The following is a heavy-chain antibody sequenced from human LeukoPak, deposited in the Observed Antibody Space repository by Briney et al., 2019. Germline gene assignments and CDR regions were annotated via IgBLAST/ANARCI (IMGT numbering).Heavy chain of an antibody. Sequence: GGSLRLSCAASGFTFSTDAMSWVRQAPGKGLEWVSAIGGSGGSTYYADSVKGRFTISRDSSKNTLYMQMNSLRAEDTAAYYCAKGVGATPFDYWGQGTLVTVSS. J-gene: IGHJ4*02. CDR3: AKGVGATPFDY. CDR2: IGGSGGST. CDR1: GFTFSTDA. D-gene: IGHD1-26*01. V-gene: IGHV3-23*01.